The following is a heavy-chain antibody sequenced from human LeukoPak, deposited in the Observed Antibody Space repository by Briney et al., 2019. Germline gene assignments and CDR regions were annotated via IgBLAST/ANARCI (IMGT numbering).Heavy chain of an antibody. D-gene: IGHD6-13*01. CDR2: IYSGGGT. CDR1: GFTFSSYT. CDR3: ARSPGQQLVLSLFDY. V-gene: IGHV3-53*01. J-gene: IGHJ4*02. Sequence: GGSLRLSCAASGFTFSSYTMNWVRQAPGKGLEWVSVIYSGGGTYYADSVKGRFTISRDNSKNTLYLQMNSLRAEDTAVYYCARSPGQQLVLSLFDYWGQGTLVTVSS.